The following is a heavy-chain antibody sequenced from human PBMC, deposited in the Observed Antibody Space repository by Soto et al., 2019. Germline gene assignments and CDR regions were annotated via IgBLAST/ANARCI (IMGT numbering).Heavy chain of an antibody. CDR3: SGVGGGVVVVPGANRGDF. CDR2: ISPSSTSI. CDR1: GFTFSTYS. V-gene: IGHV3-21*01. J-gene: IGHJ4*02. Sequence: EVQLVESGGGLVKPGGSLRLSCAASGFTFSTYSMSWVRQAPGKGLEWVSSISPSSTSIHYADSVKGRFTISRDNAEKSVYLQMNSLRADDTAIYYGSGVGGGVVVVPGANRGDFWGQGTLVTVSS. D-gene: IGHD2-2*01.